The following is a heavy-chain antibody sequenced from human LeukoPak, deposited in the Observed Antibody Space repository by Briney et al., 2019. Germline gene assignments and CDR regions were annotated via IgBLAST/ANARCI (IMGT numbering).Heavy chain of an antibody. CDR1: GFTFDDYG. Sequence: PGGSLRLSCAASGFTFDDYGMSWVRHAPGKGLEWVSAISGSGDRTYYADSVKGRFTISRDNSKNTLYLQMNSLRTENTAVYYCARHFCSSTSCSNWGQGTLVTVSS. D-gene: IGHD2-2*01. CDR3: ARHFCSSTSCSN. CDR2: ISGSGDRT. V-gene: IGHV3-23*01. J-gene: IGHJ4*02.